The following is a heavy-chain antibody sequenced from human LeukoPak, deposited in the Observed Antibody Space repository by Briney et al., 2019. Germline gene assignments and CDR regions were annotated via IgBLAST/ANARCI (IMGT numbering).Heavy chain of an antibody. J-gene: IGHJ6*02. CDR3: ANTGPSAAINYYNYYGMDV. Sequence: GGSLRLSCAASGFTFSNYGMHWVRQAPGKGLEWVAVISYDGSNKYYADSVKGRFTISRDNSKNTLYLQVNSLRAEDTAVYYCANTGPSAAINYYNYYGMDVWGQGTTVTVSS. V-gene: IGHV3-30*18. CDR2: ISYDGSNK. D-gene: IGHD2-2*01. CDR1: GFTFSNYG.